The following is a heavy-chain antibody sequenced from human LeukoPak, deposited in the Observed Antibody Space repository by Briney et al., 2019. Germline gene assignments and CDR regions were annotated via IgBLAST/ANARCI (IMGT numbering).Heavy chain of an antibody. CDR2: INPNSGGT. V-gene: IGHV1-2*02. Sequence: EASVKVSCKASGYTFTGSYLHWVRQAPGEGLEWMGWINPNSGGTKYAQKFQGRVTMTRDTSITTAYMELSRLRSNDTAVYYCARDRSVGISLYGSAQPGAYWGQGTLVTVSS. CDR1: GYTFTGSY. J-gene: IGHJ4*02. D-gene: IGHD3-10*01. CDR3: ARDRSVGISLYGSAQPGAY.